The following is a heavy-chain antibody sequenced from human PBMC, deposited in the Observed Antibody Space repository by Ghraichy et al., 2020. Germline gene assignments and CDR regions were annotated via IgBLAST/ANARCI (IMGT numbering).Heavy chain of an antibody. V-gene: IGHV4-30-2*01. CDR1: GGSISSGGYS. CDR2: IYHSGST. J-gene: IGHJ5*02. Sequence: SETLSLTCAVSGGSISSGGYSWSWIRQPPGKGLEWIGYIYHSGSTYYNPSLKSRVTISVDRSKNQFSLKLSSVTAADTAVYYCARSSYYFWFDPWGQGTLVTVSS. D-gene: IGHD3-22*01. CDR3: ARSSYYFWFDP.